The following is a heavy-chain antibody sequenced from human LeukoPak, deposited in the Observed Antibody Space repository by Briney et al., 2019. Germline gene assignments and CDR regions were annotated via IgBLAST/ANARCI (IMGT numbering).Heavy chain of an antibody. CDR2: ISSSSSSTI. CDR3: ARGAYYYED. J-gene: IGHJ4*02. Sequence: GSLRLSCAASGFTFSSHSMNWVRQAPGKGLEWVSYISSSSSSTIYYADSVKGRFTISRDNAKNSLYLQMNGLRAEDTAVYYCARGAYYYEDWGQGTLVTVSS. D-gene: IGHD3-22*01. CDR1: GFTFSSHS. V-gene: IGHV3-48*01.